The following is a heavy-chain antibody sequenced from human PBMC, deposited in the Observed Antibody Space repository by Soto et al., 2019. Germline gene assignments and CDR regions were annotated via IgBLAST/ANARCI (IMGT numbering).Heavy chain of an antibody. V-gene: IGHV1-18*01. Sequence: QVQLVQSGAEVKKPGASVKVSCKASGYTFTSYGISWVRQAPGQGLEWMGWISAYNGNTNYAQKLQGRVTMTTDTSTRTAYMELRSLRSDDTTVYYCARVDGAEDIVVVVAATLSWFDPWGQGTLVTVSS. J-gene: IGHJ5*02. CDR3: ARVDGAEDIVVVVAATLSWFDP. D-gene: IGHD2-15*01. CDR2: ISAYNGNT. CDR1: GYTFTSYG.